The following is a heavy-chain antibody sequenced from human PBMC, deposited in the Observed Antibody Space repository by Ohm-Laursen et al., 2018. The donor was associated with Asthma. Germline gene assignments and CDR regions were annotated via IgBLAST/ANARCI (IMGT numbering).Heavy chain of an antibody. CDR3: ATDYGGAPWVHTPSDY. CDR2: ISSSSSYI. D-gene: IGHD4-23*01. Sequence: SLRLSCAASGFTFSSYSMNWVRQAPGKGLEWVSSISSSSSYIYYADSVKGRFTISRDNAKNSLYLQMNSLRAEDTAVYYCATDYGGAPWVHTPSDYWGQGTLVTVSS. CDR1: GFTFSSYS. J-gene: IGHJ4*02. V-gene: IGHV3-21*01.